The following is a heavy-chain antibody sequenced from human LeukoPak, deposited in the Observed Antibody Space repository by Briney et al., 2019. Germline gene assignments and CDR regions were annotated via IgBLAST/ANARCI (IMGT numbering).Heavy chain of an antibody. CDR2: IIPILGIA. CDR1: GGTFSSYA. V-gene: IGHV1-69*04. CDR3: ARRYCSSTSCYLGAFDI. J-gene: IGHJ3*02. D-gene: IGHD2-2*01. Sequence: SVKVSCKASGGTFSSYAISWVRQAPGQGLEWMGRIIPILGIANYAQKFQGRVTITTDESTSTAYMELSSLRSEDTAVYYCARRYCSSTSCYLGAFDIWGQGTMVTVSS.